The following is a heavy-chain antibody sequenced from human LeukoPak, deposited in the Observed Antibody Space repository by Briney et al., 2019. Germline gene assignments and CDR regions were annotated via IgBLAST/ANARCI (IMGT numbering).Heavy chain of an antibody. D-gene: IGHD4-23*01. CDR1: GVTFSTYT. CDR2: ITSSSTNI. J-gene: IGHJ6*02. V-gene: IGHV3-21*01. CDR3: ARGNSIYYGMDV. Sequence: PGGSLRLSCAASGVTFSTYTMNWVRQAPGKGLEWVSSITSSSTNIFYSDSLKGRFTVSRDNAKNSLYLQMNSLRAEDTAVYYCARGNSIYYGMDVWGQGTTVTVSS.